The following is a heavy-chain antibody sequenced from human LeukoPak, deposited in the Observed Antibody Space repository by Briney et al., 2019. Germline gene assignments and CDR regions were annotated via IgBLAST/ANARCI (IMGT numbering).Heavy chain of an antibody. V-gene: IGHV3-30-3*01. CDR1: GFTFRNYV. CDR3: AREGYYGSGSPPSLYFDY. Sequence: GGSLRLSCAASGFTFRNYVIHWVRQAPGKGLEWVAVTTSDLNVKLYADSVKGRFTISRDNSRSTLYLQMNSLRPEDTAIYYCAREGYYGSGSPPSLYFDYWGQGTLVTVSS. J-gene: IGHJ4*02. CDR2: TTSDLNVK. D-gene: IGHD3-10*01.